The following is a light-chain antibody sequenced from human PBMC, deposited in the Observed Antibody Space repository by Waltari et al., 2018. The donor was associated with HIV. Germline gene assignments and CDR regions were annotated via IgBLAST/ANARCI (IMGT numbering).Light chain of an antibody. CDR2: DDR. J-gene: IGLJ3*02. Sequence: YVLTQPPSVSVAPGMTATITCGGDNIGGKSVHWSQLKPGQAPVVVIYDDRVRPSGIPERFSGSNSGNTATLTISGVVAGDEADYSCHVWDSRSDVVFGGGTKLTVL. V-gene: IGLV3-21*04. CDR1: NIGGKS. CDR3: HVWDSRSDVV.